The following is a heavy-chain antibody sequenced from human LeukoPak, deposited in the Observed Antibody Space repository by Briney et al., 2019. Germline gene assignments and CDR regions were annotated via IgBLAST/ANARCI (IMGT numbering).Heavy chain of an antibody. V-gene: IGHV1-8*03. D-gene: IGHD3-3*01. CDR3: ARGYYDFWSAVFAFDI. CDR2: MNPNSGNT. CDR1: GGTFSSYA. J-gene: IGHJ3*02. Sequence: ASVKVSCKASGGTFSSYAISWVRQATGQGLEWMGWMNPNSGNTGYAQKFQGRVTITRNTSISTAYMELSSLRSEDTAVYYCARGYYDFWSAVFAFDIWGQGTMVTVSS.